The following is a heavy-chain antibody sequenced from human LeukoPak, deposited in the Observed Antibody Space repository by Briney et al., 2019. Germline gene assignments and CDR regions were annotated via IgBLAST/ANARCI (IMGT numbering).Heavy chain of an antibody. V-gene: IGHV1-69*06. CDR3: ARVRGVGSDSFDY. CDR1: GGTFNSYA. J-gene: IGHJ4*02. CDR2: IIPIFGTA. D-gene: IGHD3-10*01. Sequence: GASVKVSCKASGGTFNSYAISWVRQAPGQGLEWMGGIIPIFGTANYAQRFQGKVTITADKSTSTVYMEVSSLRSGDTAVYYCARVRGVGSDSFDYWGQGTLVTVSS.